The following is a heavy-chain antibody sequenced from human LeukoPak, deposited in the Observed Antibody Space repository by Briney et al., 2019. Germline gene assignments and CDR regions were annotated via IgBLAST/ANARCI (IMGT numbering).Heavy chain of an antibody. J-gene: IGHJ4*02. D-gene: IGHD4-17*01. CDR3: VRSDF. Sequence: PGGSLRLSCSASGFTFSNYAINWVRQPPGKGLEYVSAISTNGGITYYADSVKGRFTISRGNSKDTLYLQMSSLRAEDTAVYYCVRSDFWGQGTLVTVSS. CDR2: ISTNGGIT. CDR1: GFTFSNYA. V-gene: IGHV3-64D*09.